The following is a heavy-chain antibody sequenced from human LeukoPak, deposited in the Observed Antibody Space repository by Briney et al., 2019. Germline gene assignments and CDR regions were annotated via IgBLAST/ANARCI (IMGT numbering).Heavy chain of an antibody. D-gene: IGHD3-22*01. CDR1: GFTFSSYA. CDR2: ISGSGGST. J-gene: IGHJ4*02. CDR3: AKVSPYYYDSSGYYFDY. V-gene: IGHV3-23*01. Sequence: GGSLRLSCAASGFTFSSYAMSWVRQAPGKGLEWVSAISGSGGSTYYADSVKGRFTISRDNSKNTLYLQMNSLRAEDTAVYYCAKVSPYYYDSSGYYFDYWGQGTLATVSS.